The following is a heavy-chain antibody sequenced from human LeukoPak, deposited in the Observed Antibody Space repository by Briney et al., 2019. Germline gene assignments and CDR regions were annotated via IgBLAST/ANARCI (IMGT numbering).Heavy chain of an antibody. V-gene: IGHV4-34*01. Sequence: SETLSLTCTVSGGSISSYYWSWIRQPPGKGLEWTGEINHSGSTNYNPSLKSRVTISVDTSKNQFSLKLSSVTAADTAVYYCARAYCSGGSCHLKNLYYYGMDVWGQGTTVTVSS. CDR2: INHSGST. D-gene: IGHD2-15*01. CDR1: GGSISSYY. CDR3: ARAYCSGGSCHLKNLYYYGMDV. J-gene: IGHJ6*02.